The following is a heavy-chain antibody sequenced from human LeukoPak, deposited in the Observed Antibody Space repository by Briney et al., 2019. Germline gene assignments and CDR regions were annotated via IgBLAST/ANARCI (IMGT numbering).Heavy chain of an antibody. CDR3: ARASLVVVPVVGAFDI. CDR2: IIPIFGTA. D-gene: IGHD2-2*01. CDR1: GGTFSSYA. Sequence: SVKVSCKASGGTFSSYAISWVRQAPGQGLEWMGGIIPIFGTANYAQKFQGRVTITTDESTSTAYMELSSLRPEDTAVYYCARASLVVVPVVGAFDIWGQGTMVTVSS. V-gene: IGHV1-69*05. J-gene: IGHJ3*02.